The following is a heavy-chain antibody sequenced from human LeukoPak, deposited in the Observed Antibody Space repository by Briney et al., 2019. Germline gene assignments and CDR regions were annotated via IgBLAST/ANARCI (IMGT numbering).Heavy chain of an antibody. D-gene: IGHD1-26*01. Sequence: GGSLRLSCAASGFTFSGSAMHWVRQASGKGLEWVGRIRSRANSYATAYAASVKGRFTISRDDSKNTAYLQMNSLKTKDTAVYYCTGATTGYYYYGMDVWGQGTTVTVSS. J-gene: IGHJ6*02. CDR3: TGATTGYYYYGMDV. V-gene: IGHV3-73*01. CDR1: GFTFSGSA. CDR2: IRSRANSYAT.